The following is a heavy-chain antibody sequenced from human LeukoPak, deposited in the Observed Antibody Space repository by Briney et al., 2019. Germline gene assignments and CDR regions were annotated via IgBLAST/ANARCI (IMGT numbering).Heavy chain of an antibody. J-gene: IGHJ4*02. V-gene: IGHV1-2*02. D-gene: IGHD2/OR15-2a*01. CDR3: ARVSLTAQYLLDY. CDR1: GYTFTAYY. Sequence: ASVKVSCKASGYTFTAYYVYWVRQATGQGLECMGWINPNSGGTNYAQKFQGRVTMTRDTSISTAYMELSRLTSDDTAVYYCARVSLTAQYLLDYWGQGTLVTVSS. CDR2: INPNSGGT.